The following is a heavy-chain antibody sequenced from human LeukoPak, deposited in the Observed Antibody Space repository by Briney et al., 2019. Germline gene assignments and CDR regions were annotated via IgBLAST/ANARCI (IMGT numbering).Heavy chain of an antibody. V-gene: IGHV4-4*07. J-gene: IGHJ4*02. D-gene: IGHD3-22*01. CDR3: ALSSWDSSGYYYTDY. CDR2: IYTSGST. CDR1: GGSISSYY. Sequence: SETLSLTCTVSGGSISSYYWSWIRQPAGKGLEWTGRIYTSGSTNYNPSLKSRVTMSVDTSKNQFSLKLSSVTAADTAVYYCALSSWDSSGYYYTDYWGQGTLVTVSS.